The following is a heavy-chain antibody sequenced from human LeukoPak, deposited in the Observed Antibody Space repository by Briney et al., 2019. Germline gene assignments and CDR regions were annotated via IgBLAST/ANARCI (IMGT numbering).Heavy chain of an antibody. Sequence: SETLSLTCAVYNGSFSGYYWSWIRQSPGNGLEWIGEVNPGGNTNYNPSLRSRVTILLDTSKNHFSLKLRSVTAADTAVYNCARAAWNGGGGFDPWGQGTLVTVSS. V-gene: IGHV4-34*01. J-gene: IGHJ5*02. CDR2: VNPGGNT. CDR1: NGSFSGYY. D-gene: IGHD2-8*01. CDR3: ARAAWNGGGGFDP.